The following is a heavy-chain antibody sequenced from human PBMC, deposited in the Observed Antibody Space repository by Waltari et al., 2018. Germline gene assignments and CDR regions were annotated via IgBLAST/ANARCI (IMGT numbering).Heavy chain of an antibody. Sequence: QVQLQETGPGLVKPSGTLSLTCAVSGGSISSSNWWSWVRQPPGKGLEWIGEIYHSGSTTYDPSLKSRVTISVDKSKNQFSLKLSSVTAADTAVYYCARRRAGDYYYYYGMDVWGQGTTVTVSS. V-gene: IGHV4-4*02. CDR2: IYHSGST. D-gene: IGHD7-27*01. J-gene: IGHJ6*02. CDR3: ARRRAGDYYYYYGMDV. CDR1: GGSISSSNW.